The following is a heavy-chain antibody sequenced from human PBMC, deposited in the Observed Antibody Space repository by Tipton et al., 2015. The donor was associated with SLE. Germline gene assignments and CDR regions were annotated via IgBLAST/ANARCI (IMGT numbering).Heavy chain of an antibody. CDR1: GFIFSDYY. Sequence: GSLRLSCTASGFIFSDYYMSWIRQAPGKGLEWVSYITSSGSRTYSADSVKGRFTISRDNAKNSLYLQMNSLRAEDTAVYYCARAIQNRRAVFDYWGQGTLVTVSS. CDR3: ARAIQNRRAVFDY. V-gene: IGHV3-11*04. D-gene: IGHD5-18*01. CDR2: ITSSGSRT. J-gene: IGHJ4*02.